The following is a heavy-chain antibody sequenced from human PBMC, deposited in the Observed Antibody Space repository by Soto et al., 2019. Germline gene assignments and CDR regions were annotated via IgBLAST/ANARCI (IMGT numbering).Heavy chain of an antibody. V-gene: IGHV1-46*01. CDR2: INPSGGST. CDR3: ARSTGDSGGDY. D-gene: IGHD2-15*01. J-gene: IGHJ4*02. Sequence: QVQLVQSGAEVKKPGASVKVSCKASGYTFTSYYMHWVRQAPGQGLEWMGIINPSGGSTSYAQKFQGRVTLTRDTSTSTVYLELSSLRSEDTAVYYCARSTGDSGGDYWGQGTLVTVSS. CDR1: GYTFTSYY.